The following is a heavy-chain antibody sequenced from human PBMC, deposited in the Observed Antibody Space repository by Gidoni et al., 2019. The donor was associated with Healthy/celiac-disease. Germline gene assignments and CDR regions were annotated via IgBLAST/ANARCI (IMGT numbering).Heavy chain of an antibody. CDR1: GFTFSSYS. D-gene: IGHD2-2*01. Sequence: EVQLVESGGGLVKPGGSLRLSCAASGFTFSSYSMNCVRQAPGKGLEWVSSISSSSSYIYYADSVKGRFTISRDNAKNSLYLQMNSLRAEDTAVYYCAREGGGASTSPITYYYYYYMDVWGKGTTVTVSS. J-gene: IGHJ6*03. V-gene: IGHV3-21*01. CDR3: AREGGGASTSPITYYYYYYMDV. CDR2: ISSSSSYI.